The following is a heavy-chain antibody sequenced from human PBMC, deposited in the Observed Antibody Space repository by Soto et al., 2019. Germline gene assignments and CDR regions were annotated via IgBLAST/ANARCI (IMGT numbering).Heavy chain of an antibody. D-gene: IGHD4-17*01. J-gene: IGHJ4*02. Sequence: PSETLSLTCTVSGGSISSYYWSWIRQPPGKGLEWIGYIYYSGSTNYNPSLKSRVTISVDTSKNQFSLKLSSVTAADTAVYYCARDATVTTSQVWGQGTLVTVSS. V-gene: IGHV4-59*01. CDR1: GGSISSYY. CDR2: IYYSGST. CDR3: ARDATVTTSQV.